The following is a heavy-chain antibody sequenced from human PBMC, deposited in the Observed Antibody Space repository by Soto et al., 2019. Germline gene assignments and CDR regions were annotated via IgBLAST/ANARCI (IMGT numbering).Heavy chain of an antibody. J-gene: IGHJ5*02. CDR2: INHSGRT. CDR3: AGYYGSGSYYLDWFDP. V-gene: IGHV4-4*02. D-gene: IGHD3-10*01. Sequence: QVQLQESGPGLVKPSGTLSLTCAVSGGSINSSNWWTWVRQPPGQGLEWIGEINHSGRTNYNPSLKSRVTISIVTSKNQFSLKLASVTAADTAVYYCAGYYGSGSYYLDWFDPWGQGTLVTVSS. CDR1: GGSINSSNW.